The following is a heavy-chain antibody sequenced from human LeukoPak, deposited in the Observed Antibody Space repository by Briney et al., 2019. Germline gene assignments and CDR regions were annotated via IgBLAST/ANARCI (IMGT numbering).Heavy chain of an antibody. D-gene: IGHD2-15*01. CDR2: IYYSGST. J-gene: IGHJ4*02. Sequence: PSESLSLTCTVSGGSISSYYRSWIRQPPGKGLEWIGYIYYSGSTNYNPSLKSRVTISVDTSKNQFSLKLSSVTAADTAVYYCARDEGDGSYFDNWGQGTLVTVSS. CDR1: GGSISSYY. V-gene: IGHV4-59*01. CDR3: ARDEGDGSYFDN.